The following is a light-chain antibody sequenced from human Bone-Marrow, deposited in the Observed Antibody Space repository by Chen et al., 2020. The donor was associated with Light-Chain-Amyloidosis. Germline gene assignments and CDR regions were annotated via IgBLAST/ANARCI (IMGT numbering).Light chain of an antibody. J-gene: IGLJ1*01. CDR1: SSDVAGDNH. CDR2: EVT. V-gene: IGLV2-14*01. Sequence: QSALTQPASVSGSPGPSITISCTGTSSDVAGDNHVSWYQQHPDKAPKLMIYEVTNRPSCVPDRFSAARADNTASLASSRLQTEDEADYFRSSYTLTTTLVVGSGTRVTVL. CDR3: SSYTLTTTLV.